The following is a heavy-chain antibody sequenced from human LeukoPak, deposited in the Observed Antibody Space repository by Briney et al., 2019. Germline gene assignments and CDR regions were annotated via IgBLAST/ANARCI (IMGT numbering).Heavy chain of an antibody. CDR1: GYTFTGYY. Sequence: GASVKVSCKASGYTFTGYYMHWVRQAPGQGLEWMGWINPNSGGTNYAQKFQGRVTMTRDTSISTAYMELSRLRSDDTAVYYCAGGDRPNDYYYNYYMDVWGKGTTVTVSS. CDR2: INPNSGGT. J-gene: IGHJ6*03. CDR3: AGGDRPNDYYYNYYMDV. V-gene: IGHV1-2*02. D-gene: IGHD3-16*02.